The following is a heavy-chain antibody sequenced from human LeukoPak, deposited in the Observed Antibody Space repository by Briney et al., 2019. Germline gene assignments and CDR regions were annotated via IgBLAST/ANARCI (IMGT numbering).Heavy chain of an antibody. D-gene: IGHD2-15*01. CDR3: AKDPAVVVVAATPVDY. CDR2: ISGSGGST. V-gene: IGHV3-23*01. CDR1: GFTFSSYA. J-gene: IGHJ4*02. Sequence: GGSLRLSCAASGFTFSSYAVSWVRQAPGKGLEWVSAISGSGGSTYYADSVKGRFTISRDNSKNTLYLQMNSLRAEDTAVYYCAKDPAVVVVAATPVDYWGQGTLVTVSS.